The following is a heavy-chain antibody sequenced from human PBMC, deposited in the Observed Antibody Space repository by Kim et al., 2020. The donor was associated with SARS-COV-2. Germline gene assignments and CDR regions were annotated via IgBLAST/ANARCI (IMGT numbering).Heavy chain of an antibody. CDR3: ARGMIVEYGMDV. D-gene: IGHD3-22*01. J-gene: IGHJ6*02. CDR2: IYNDGTRT. Sequence: GGSLRLSCEVSGFIFSNYWMHWVRQAPVKGLVWVSRIYNDGTRTFYADSEKGRFTISRDNAKNTLYLQMNSLRAEDTAVYYCARGMIVEYGMDVWGQGTTVTVSS. V-gene: IGHV3-74*01. CDR1: GFIFSNYW.